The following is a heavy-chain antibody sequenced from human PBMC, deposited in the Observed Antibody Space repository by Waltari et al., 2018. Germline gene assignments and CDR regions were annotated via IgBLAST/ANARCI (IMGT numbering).Heavy chain of an antibody. CDR3: ARDRGRGLYLDT. V-gene: IGHV4-4*02. Sequence: HLQESGPGLVKPSGTLSLICAVSGDSMSPIHWLSWVLQPPGKGLEWIGQVHGSGKTNYNPSFASRVPVSLDTSTYHIALKVTSATAADTALYYCARDRGRGLYLDTWGRGIHVTVSP. CDR1: GDSMSPIHW. CDR2: VHGSGKT. D-gene: IGHD2-15*01. J-gene: IGHJ4*02.